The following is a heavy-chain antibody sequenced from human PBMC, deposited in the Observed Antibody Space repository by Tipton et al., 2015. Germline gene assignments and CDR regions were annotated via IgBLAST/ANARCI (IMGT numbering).Heavy chain of an antibody. CDR3: ARGRRRGYSGYGYYFDY. CDR2: IYYSGST. D-gene: IGHD5-12*01. Sequence: LRLSCTVSGGPISSGGYYWSWIRQHPGKGLEWIGYIYYSGSTYYNPSLKSRVTISVDTSKNQFSLKLSSVTAADTAVYYCARGRRRGYSGYGYYFDYWGQGTLVTVSS. CDR1: GGPISSGGYY. J-gene: IGHJ4*02. V-gene: IGHV4-31*02.